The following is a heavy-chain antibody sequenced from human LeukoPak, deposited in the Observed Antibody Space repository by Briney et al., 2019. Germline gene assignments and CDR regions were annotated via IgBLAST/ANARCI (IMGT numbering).Heavy chain of an antibody. Sequence: PSETLSLTCAVSGGSISSGGYSWSWIRQPPGKGLEWIGYIYHSGSTYYNPSLKSRVTISVDRSKNQFSLELSSVTAADTAVYYCARAPSGSYYAFDHWGQGTLVTVSS. V-gene: IGHV4-30-2*01. J-gene: IGHJ4*02. CDR1: GGSISSGGYS. CDR2: IYHSGST. D-gene: IGHD1-26*01. CDR3: ARAPSGSYYAFDH.